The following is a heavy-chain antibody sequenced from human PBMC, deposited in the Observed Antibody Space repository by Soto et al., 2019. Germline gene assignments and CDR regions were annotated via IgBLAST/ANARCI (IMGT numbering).Heavy chain of an antibody. CDR1: GGFVRSDEHY. V-gene: IGHV4-39*02. CDR3: ARLNAGPNNRGTAFDY. Sequence: SETLSLTCAVAGGFVRSDEHYWGSFPQPTGRGLVWLWRLVSTGSSYYTPALKSRVSMSVDTSWNLFSLNLISVNAVDTARYSRARLNAGPNNRGTAFDYCGQRTQFTVAS. CDR2: LVSTGSS. J-gene: IGHJ4*02. D-gene: IGHD1-1*01.